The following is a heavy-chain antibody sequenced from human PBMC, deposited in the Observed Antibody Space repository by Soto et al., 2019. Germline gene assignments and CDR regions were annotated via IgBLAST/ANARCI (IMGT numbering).Heavy chain of an antibody. CDR1: GGTFSSYA. V-gene: IGHV1-69*13. Sequence: ASVKVSCKASGGTFSSYAISWVRQAPGQGLEWMGGIIPIFGTANYAQKFQGRVTITADESTSTAYMELSSLRSEDTAVYYCARGVDGSSGSDWFDPWGQGTLVTVSS. CDR2: IIPIFGTA. CDR3: ARGVDGSSGSDWFDP. J-gene: IGHJ5*02. D-gene: IGHD6-6*01.